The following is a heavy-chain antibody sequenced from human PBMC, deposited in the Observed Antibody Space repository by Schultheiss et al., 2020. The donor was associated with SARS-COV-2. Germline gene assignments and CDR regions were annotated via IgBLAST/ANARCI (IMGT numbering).Heavy chain of an antibody. D-gene: IGHD6-19*01. CDR2: IWYDGSNK. CDR3: AREGDSSGSHADY. V-gene: IGHV3-33*01. CDR1: GFTFSSYG. Sequence: GSLRLSCAASGFTFSSYGMHWVRQAPGKGLEWVAVIWYDGSNKYYADSVKGRFTISRDNSKNTLYLQMNSLRAEDTAVYYCAREGDSSGSHADYWGQGTLVTVSS. J-gene: IGHJ4*02.